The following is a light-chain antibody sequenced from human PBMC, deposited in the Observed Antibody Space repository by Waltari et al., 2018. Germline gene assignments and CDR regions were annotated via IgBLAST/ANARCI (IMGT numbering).Light chain of an antibody. Sequence: DIQMTQSPSSLSASVGDRVTITCQASQDLTNYLNWYQQKPGKAPKLLIYDASNLETGVPSRFSGSGSGTDFTFTISSLQPEDIATYYCQQYDNLPPFTFGPGTKVDIK. CDR3: QQYDNLPPFT. CDR2: DAS. CDR1: QDLTNY. V-gene: IGKV1-33*01. J-gene: IGKJ3*01.